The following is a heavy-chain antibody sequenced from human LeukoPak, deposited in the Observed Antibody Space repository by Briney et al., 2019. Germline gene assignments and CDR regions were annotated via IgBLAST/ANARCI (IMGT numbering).Heavy chain of an antibody. CDR1: GFTFSNHY. CDR2: ISESGSSI. Sequence: GGSLRLSCAASGFTFSNHYLSWIRQAPGRGPEWISYISESGSSIYYTDSVKGRFTISRDNTKNSLYLQMNSLRAEDTAVYYCAKDPGEGYYDSSGYYVWDYWGQGTLVTVSS. D-gene: IGHD3-22*01. J-gene: IGHJ4*02. V-gene: IGHV3-11*01. CDR3: AKDPGEGYYDSSGYYVWDY.